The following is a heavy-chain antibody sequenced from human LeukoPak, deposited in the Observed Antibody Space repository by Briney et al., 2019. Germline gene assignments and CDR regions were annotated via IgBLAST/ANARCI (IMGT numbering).Heavy chain of an antibody. Sequence: SGGSLKLSCAASGFTFSGSDIHWAHQASGKGLEWVGHIRSKTNNYATADAASVKGRFTFSRDDSKNTAYIQMNSLKTEDTAVYYCTRHNYDRSGYGAFDIWGQGTMVTVSS. J-gene: IGHJ3*02. CDR3: TRHNYDRSGYGAFDI. CDR1: GFTFSGSD. CDR2: IRSKTNNYAT. V-gene: IGHV3-73*01. D-gene: IGHD3-22*01.